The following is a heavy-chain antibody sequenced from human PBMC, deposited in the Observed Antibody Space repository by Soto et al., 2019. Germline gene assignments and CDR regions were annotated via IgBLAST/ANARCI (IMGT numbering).Heavy chain of an antibody. CDR3: ARDPHEFWTSYWFDP. J-gene: IGHJ5*02. CDR1: GYTFNTYG. V-gene: IGHV1-18*01. CDR2: ISAYDGKT. Sequence: ASVKVSCKTSGYTFNTYGINWVRQAPGQGLELMGWISAYDGKTTDAEKFQGRVTLTTDTSTSTAYMELRSLRSDDTAIYYCARDPHEFWTSYWFDPWGPGTPVTVSS. D-gene: IGHD3-3*01.